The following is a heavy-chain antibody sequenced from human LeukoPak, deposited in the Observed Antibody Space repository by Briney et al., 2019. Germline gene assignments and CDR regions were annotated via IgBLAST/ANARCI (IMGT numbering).Heavy chain of an antibody. V-gene: IGHV4-30-4*02. D-gene: IGHD3-22*01. CDR2: IYYSGST. Sequence: SETLSLTCTVSGGSISSGDYYWSWIRQPPGKGLEWIGYIYYSGSTYYNPSLKSRVTISVDTSKNQFSLKLSSVTAADTAVYYCARSGPRITMIDWFDPWGQGTLVTVSS. CDR3: ARSGPRITMIDWFDP. CDR1: GGSISSGDYY. J-gene: IGHJ5*02.